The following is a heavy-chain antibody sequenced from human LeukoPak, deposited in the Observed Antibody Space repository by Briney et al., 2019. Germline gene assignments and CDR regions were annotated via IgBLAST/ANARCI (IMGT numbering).Heavy chain of an antibody. CDR3: ARHVAGAWQQLNNWFDP. J-gene: IGHJ5*02. CDR2: IYTSGST. Sequence: PSQTLSLTCTVSGGSISSGSYYWSWIRQPAGKGLEWIGRIYTSGSTNYNPSLKSRVTISVGTSKNQFSLKLSSVTAADTAVYYCARHVAGAWQQLNNWFDPWGQGTLVTVSS. V-gene: IGHV4-61*02. CDR1: GGSISSGSYY. D-gene: IGHD6-13*01.